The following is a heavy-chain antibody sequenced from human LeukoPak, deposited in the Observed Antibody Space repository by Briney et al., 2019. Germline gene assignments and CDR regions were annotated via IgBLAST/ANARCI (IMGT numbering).Heavy chain of an antibody. Sequence: GGSLRLSCAASGFTFSSYGMHWVRQAPGKGREWVAVIWYDGSNKYYADSVKGRFTISRDNAKKSLFLQMNSLRPEDTALYYCTKRSGGRSIAASTDYYYDMDVWGQGTTVTVSS. CDR2: IWYDGSNK. CDR1: GFTFSSYG. V-gene: IGHV3-33*03. J-gene: IGHJ6*02. D-gene: IGHD6-13*01. CDR3: TKRSGGRSIAASTDYYYDMDV.